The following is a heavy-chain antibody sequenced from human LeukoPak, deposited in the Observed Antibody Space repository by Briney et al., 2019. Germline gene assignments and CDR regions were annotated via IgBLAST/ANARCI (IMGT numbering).Heavy chain of an antibody. V-gene: IGHV4-39*02. J-gene: IGHJ4*02. CDR3: ASEHYDFWSGYLTPPSDY. D-gene: IGHD3-3*01. CDR2: IYYSGST. CDR1: GGSISSSSFY. Sequence: SETLSLTCTVSGGSISSSSFYWGWIRQPPGKGLEWIGSIYYSGSTYYNPSLKSRVTISVNTSKNQFSLKLTSVTAADTAVYYCASEHYDFWSGYLTPPSDYWGQGTLVTVSS.